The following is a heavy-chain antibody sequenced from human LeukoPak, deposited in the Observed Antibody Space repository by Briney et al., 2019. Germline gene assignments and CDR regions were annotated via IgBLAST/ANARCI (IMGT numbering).Heavy chain of an antibody. CDR2: INPNSGGT. V-gene: IGHV1-2*02. D-gene: IGHD2-2*01. J-gene: IGHJ5*02. CDR3: AITPSYTARQLLFNWFDP. Sequence: ASVKVSCKSTGYTFTCYYIHWLRQAPGQGLEWMGWINPNSGGTNYAHKFQGRVTMTRDTSITTAYMEVSGLRSDDTAVYYCAITPSYTARQLLFNWFDPWGQGTLVTVSS. CDR1: GYTFTCYY.